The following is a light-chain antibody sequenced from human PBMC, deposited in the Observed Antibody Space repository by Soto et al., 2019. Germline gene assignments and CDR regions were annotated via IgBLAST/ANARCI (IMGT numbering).Light chain of an antibody. V-gene: IGLV2-8*01. J-gene: IGLJ1*01. CDR3: SSCAGRTNPYV. CDR1: SSDIGGYNF. Sequence: QSVLTQPPSASGSPGQSVTISCTGTSSDIGGYNFVSWYQHHPGKAPKLIIYEVTKRPSGVPDRFSGSKSGNTASLTVSGLQAEDEADYYCSSCAGRTNPYVFGTGTKLTVL. CDR2: EVT.